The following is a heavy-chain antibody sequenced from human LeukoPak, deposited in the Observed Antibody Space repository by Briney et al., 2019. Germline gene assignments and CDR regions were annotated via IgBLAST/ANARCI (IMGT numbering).Heavy chain of an antibody. V-gene: IGHV1-24*01. Sequence: ASVKVSCKVSGYSVTELSMHWVRQAPGLGLEWMGGFNREDAALIYAQQFQGRVTMTEDTSTDTAYMELSSLRSEDTALYYCATLDSYYDKSGRPLLPDWGQGTLVTVSS. CDR2: FNREDAAL. CDR3: ATLDSYYDKSGRPLLPD. J-gene: IGHJ4*02. CDR1: GYSVTELS. D-gene: IGHD3-22*01.